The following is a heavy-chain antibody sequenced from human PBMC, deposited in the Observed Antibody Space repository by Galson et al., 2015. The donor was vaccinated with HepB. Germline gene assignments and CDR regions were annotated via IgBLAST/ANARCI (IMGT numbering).Heavy chain of an antibody. D-gene: IGHD3-16*02. CDR2: ISGSGGST. V-gene: IGHV3-23*01. J-gene: IGHJ4*02. CDR3: AKQSRPGVIYKAGFDY. CDR1: GFTFSSYA. Sequence: SLRLSCAASGFTFSSYAMSWVRQAPGKGLEWVSAISGSGGSTYYADSVKGRFTISRDNSKNTLYLQMNSLRAEDTAVYYCAKQSRPGVIYKAGFDYWGQETLVTVSS.